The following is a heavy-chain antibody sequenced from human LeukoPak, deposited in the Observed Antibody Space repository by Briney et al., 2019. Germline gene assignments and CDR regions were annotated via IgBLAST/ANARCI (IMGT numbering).Heavy chain of an antibody. Sequence: PSQTLSLTCTVSGASLSSGSYYWSWIRQPAGKGLEWIGRIYPSGSTNYNPSLKSRVTISVDTSKNQFSLKLSSVTAADTAVYYCARERSHLYSGQNYMDVWGKGTTVTISS. CDR1: GASLSSGSYY. J-gene: IGHJ6*03. CDR2: IYPSGST. D-gene: IGHD6-13*01. CDR3: ARERSHLYSGQNYMDV. V-gene: IGHV4-61*02.